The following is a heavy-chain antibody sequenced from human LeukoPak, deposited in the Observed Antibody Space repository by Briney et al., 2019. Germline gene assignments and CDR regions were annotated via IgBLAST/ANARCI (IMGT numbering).Heavy chain of an antibody. Sequence: PSQTLSLTCAVSGGSISSGGYSWSWIRQPPGTGLEWIGYIYHSGSTYYNPSLKSRVTISVDRSKNQFSLMLSSVTAADTAVYYCARGQGTVTTHWGQGTLVTVSS. D-gene: IGHD4-17*01. J-gene: IGHJ4*02. CDR1: GGSISSGGYS. CDR2: IYHSGST. CDR3: ARGQGTVTTH. V-gene: IGHV4-30-2*01.